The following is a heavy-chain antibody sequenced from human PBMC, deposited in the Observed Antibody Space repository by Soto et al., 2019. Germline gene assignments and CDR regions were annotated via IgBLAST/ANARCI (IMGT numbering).Heavy chain of an antibody. D-gene: IGHD3-22*01. J-gene: IGHJ4*02. V-gene: IGHV5-10-1*01. CDR1: GYSFAGYW. CDR2: IDPSDSQT. Sequence: GESLKISCKGSGYSFAGYWITWVRQKPGKGLEWMGRIDPSDSQTYYSPSFRGHVTISVTKSITTVFLQWSSLRASDTAMYYCARQIYDSDTGPNFQYYFDSWGQGPPVTVSS. CDR3: ARQIYDSDTGPNFQYYFDS.